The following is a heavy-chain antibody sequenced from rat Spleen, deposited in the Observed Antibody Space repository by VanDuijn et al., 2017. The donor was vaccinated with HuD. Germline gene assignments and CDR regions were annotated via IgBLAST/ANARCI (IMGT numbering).Heavy chain of an antibody. CDR1: GFTFSDFY. D-gene: IGHD1-11*01. J-gene: IGHJ2*01. CDR2: INTGGGNT. Sequence: EVQLVESDGGLVQPGRPLKLSCATSGFTFSDFYMAWVRQAPTKGLEWVAYINTGGGNTYYRDSVRGRFTISRNNAKSTLYLQMDSLRSEDTATYYCTTANNGGFSELYYFDYWGQGVMVTVSS. V-gene: IGHV5-27*01. CDR3: TTANNGGFSELYYFDY.